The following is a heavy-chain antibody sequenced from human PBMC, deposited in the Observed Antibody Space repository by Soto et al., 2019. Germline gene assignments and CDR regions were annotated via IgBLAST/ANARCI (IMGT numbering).Heavy chain of an antibody. CDR1: GFTFHNYA. J-gene: IGHJ4*02. Sequence: GGSLRLSFAASGFTFHNYAMSWVRQAPGKGLEWVSVILGSGETTYYADSVKGRFTVSRDNSKNTLYLQMNSLRADDTAVYYCAKMDRGSGGGSCWGRGILVTVSS. V-gene: IGHV3-23*01. CDR3: AKMDRGSGGGSC. CDR2: ILGSGETT. D-gene: IGHD2-15*01.